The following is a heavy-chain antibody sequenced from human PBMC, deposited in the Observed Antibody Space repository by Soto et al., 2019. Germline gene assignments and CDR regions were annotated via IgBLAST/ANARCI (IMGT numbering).Heavy chain of an antibody. V-gene: IGHV1-18*04. D-gene: IGHD1-26*01. Sequence: QVQLVQSGAEVKKPGASVKVSCQLSGYTFTSYGINWVRQVPGQGLEWLGWIRGYNGDTSYAQRLQGRVTMTTDTSTGTAYMELRSLRSDDTAVYYCARGRIVGASGGWFDPWGQGTLVTVSS. CDR2: IRGYNGDT. CDR3: ARGRIVGASGGWFDP. CDR1: GYTFTSYG. J-gene: IGHJ5*02.